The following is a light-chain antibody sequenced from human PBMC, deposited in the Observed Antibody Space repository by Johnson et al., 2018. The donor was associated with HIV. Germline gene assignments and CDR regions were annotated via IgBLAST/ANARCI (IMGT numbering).Light chain of an antibody. CDR3: VGWDSSLSGYV. Sequence: VLTQPPSVSAAPGQKVTISCSGSSSNIGNNYVSWYQQLPGTAPKLLIYDNNKRPSGIPDRFSGSKSGTSATLGITGLQTGDEADYYCVGWDSSLSGYVFGTGTTVTVL. CDR2: DNN. V-gene: IGLV1-51*01. J-gene: IGLJ1*01. CDR1: SSNIGNNY.